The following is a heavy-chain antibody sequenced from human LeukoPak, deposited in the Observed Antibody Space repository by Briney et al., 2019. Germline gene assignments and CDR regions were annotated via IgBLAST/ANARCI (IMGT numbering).Heavy chain of an antibody. Sequence: SETPSLTCTVSGDSISGSNYYWGWIRQPPGKGLEWIGSIYYSGSTYYSPSLTSRVTISVDTSKNQFSLKLSSVTAADTAVYYCSSGPNFYGSDPHWGQGTMVTVSS. V-gene: IGHV4-39*05. D-gene: IGHD3-10*01. CDR3: SSGPNFYGSDPH. J-gene: IGHJ3*01. CDR2: IYYSGST. CDR1: GDSISGSNYY.